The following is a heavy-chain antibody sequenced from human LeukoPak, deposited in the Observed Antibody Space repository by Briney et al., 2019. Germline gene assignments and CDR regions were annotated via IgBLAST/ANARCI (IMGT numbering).Heavy chain of an antibody. J-gene: IGHJ3*02. V-gene: IGHV3-64D*06. CDR3: VTGLGIGGFDI. D-gene: IGHD7-27*01. CDR2: ISTNGGST. CDR1: GLTFSLHS. Sequence: PGGALRLSCSASGLTFSLHSMHWVGQAPWKGLEYVSGISTNGGSTYYADSVKGRFTISRDNSKNTLYLQMSTLRAEDTSVYYCVTGLGIGGFDIWGQGTMVTVYS.